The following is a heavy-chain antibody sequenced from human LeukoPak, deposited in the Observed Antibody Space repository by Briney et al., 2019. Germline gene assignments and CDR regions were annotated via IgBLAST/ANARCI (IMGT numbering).Heavy chain of an antibody. V-gene: IGHV3-23*01. CDR2: ISGSGGST. CDR3: ATRDKMVYAIRSFDY. CDR1: GFTFSSYA. D-gene: IGHD2-8*01. Sequence: HPGGSLRLSCAASGFTFSSYAISWVRQAPGKGLEWVSAISGSGGSTYYADSVKGRFTISRDNSKNTLYLQMNSLRAEETAVYYCATRDKMVYAIRSFDYWGQGTLVTVSS. J-gene: IGHJ4*02.